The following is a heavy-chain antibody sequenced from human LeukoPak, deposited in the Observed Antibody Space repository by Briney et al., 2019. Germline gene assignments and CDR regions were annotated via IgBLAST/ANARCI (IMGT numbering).Heavy chain of an antibody. J-gene: IGHJ6*03. CDR2: IYHSGST. CDR1: GGSMSSYY. Sequence: SSKTLSLTCSVSGGSMSSYYWSWIRQSPGKGLEWIGYIYHSGSTDYNSSLKSRVTISEDTSKKQFSLKVSSVTAADTAVYYCARDSSLYYYYYMDVWGKGTTVTVSS. CDR3: ARDSSLYYYYYMDV. V-gene: IGHV4-59*01. D-gene: IGHD2-15*01.